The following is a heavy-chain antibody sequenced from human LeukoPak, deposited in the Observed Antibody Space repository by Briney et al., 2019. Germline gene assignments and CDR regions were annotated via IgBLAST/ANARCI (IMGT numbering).Heavy chain of an antibody. CDR1: GGSFSGYY. CDR2: INHSGST. Sequence: KPLETLSLTCAVYGGSFSGYYWSWIRQPPGKGLEWIGEINHSGSTNYNPSLKSRVTISVDTSKNQFSLKLSSVTAADTAVYYCARGRAVTRNFDYWGQGTLVTVSS. CDR3: ARGRAVTRNFDY. V-gene: IGHV4-34*01. J-gene: IGHJ4*02. D-gene: IGHD4-17*01.